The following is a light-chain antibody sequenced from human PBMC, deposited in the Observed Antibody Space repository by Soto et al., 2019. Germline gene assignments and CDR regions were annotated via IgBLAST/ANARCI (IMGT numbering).Light chain of an antibody. CDR1: SSDVGGYNY. Sequence: QSVLTQPASVSGSPGQSITISCTGTSSDVGGYNYVSWYQQHPGKAPKLMIYHVSNRPSGVSNRFSGSKSGNTASLTISGLQAEDEADYYCNSYTSSSTVVFGGGTKLTVL. CDR3: NSYTSSSTVV. V-gene: IGLV2-14*01. CDR2: HVS. J-gene: IGLJ2*01.